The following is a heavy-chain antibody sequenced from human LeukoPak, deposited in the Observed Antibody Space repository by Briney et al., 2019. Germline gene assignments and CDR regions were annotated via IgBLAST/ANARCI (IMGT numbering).Heavy chain of an antibody. D-gene: IGHD3-10*01. CDR2: IYSGGST. J-gene: IGHJ4*02. V-gene: IGHV3-53*04. CDR3: ARGMVRGVIDY. CDR1: GFTVSSNY. Sequence: GGSLRLSRAASGFTVSSNYMSWVRQAPGKGLEWVSVIYSGGSTYYADSVKGRFTISRHNSKNTLYLQMNSLRAEDTAVYYCARGMVRGVIDYWGPGTLVTVSS.